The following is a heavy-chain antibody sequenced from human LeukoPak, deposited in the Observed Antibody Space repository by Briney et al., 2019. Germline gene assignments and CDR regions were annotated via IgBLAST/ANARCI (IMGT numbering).Heavy chain of an antibody. CDR2: ISYDGSNK. CDR1: GFTFSRYW. CDR3: ARDAVVGATTTPEY. V-gene: IGHV3-30-3*01. Sequence: GGSLRLSCAASGFTFSRYWMSWVRQAPGKGLEWVAVISYDGSNKYYADSVKGRFTISRDNSKNTLYLQMNSVNTEDTAVYSCARDAVVGATTTPEYWGQGTLVTVSS. D-gene: IGHD1-26*01. J-gene: IGHJ4*02.